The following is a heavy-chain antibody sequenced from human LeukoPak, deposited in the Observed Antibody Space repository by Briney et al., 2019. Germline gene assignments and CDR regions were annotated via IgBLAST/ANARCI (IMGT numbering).Heavy chain of an antibody. CDR3: AKDSGGYFDY. Sequence: PGVSLRLSCAASGFTFNDYAMAWVRHTPGKGLEWVSSITASGGSTYYADPVKGGFPISRDNSKNTLYLQMNSLRAEDTAVYYCAKDSGGYFDYWGQGTLVTVSS. V-gene: IGHV3-23*01. J-gene: IGHJ4*02. D-gene: IGHD1-26*01. CDR2: ITASGGST. CDR1: GFTFNDYA.